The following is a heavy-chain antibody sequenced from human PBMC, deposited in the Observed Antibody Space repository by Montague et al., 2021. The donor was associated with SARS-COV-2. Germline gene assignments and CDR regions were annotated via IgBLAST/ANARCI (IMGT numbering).Heavy chain of an antibody. CDR2: IYYSGST. J-gene: IGHJ6*02. CDR3: ARDPWRITIFGVVTRYGMDV. D-gene: IGHD3-3*01. V-gene: IGHV4-61*01. CDR1: GYFIGTGYY. Sequence: SETLSLTCSVSGYFIGTGYYWSWLRQPPGKGLEWIGYIYYSGSTNYHPSLKRRVTISVDTSKNQFSLMLSSVTAAATAVYYCARDPWRITIFGVVTRYGMDVWGQGTTVTVSS.